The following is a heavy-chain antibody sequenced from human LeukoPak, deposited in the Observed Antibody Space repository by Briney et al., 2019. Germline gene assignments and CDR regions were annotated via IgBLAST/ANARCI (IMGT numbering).Heavy chain of an antibody. CDR1: GLTFSSYA. CDR2: ISYDGSNK. J-gene: IGHJ5*02. Sequence: QAGGSLRLSCAASGLTFSSYAMHWVRQAPGKGLEWVTVISYDGSNKYYADSMKGRFTISRDNSKNTLYLQMNSLRAEDTAVYYCARGDKELVFKRRKGGFDPWGQGTLVTVSS. CDR3: ARGDKELVFKRRKGGFDP. D-gene: IGHD6-13*01. V-gene: IGHV3-30*04.